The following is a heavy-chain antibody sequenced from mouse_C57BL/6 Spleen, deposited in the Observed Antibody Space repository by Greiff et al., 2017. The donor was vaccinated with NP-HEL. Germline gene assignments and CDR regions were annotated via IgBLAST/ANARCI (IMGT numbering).Heavy chain of an antibody. J-gene: IGHJ1*03. Sequence: EVQLQQSGPGLAKPSQTLSLTCSVTGYSITSDYWNWIRKFPGNKLEYMGYISYSGRTYYNPSLKSRISITRDTSKNQYYLQLNSVTTEDTATYYCARYPYYYGSSYWDFDVWGTGTTVTVSS. CDR1: GYSITSDY. D-gene: IGHD1-1*01. CDR3: ARYPYYYGSSYWDFDV. CDR2: ISYSGRT. V-gene: IGHV3-8*01.